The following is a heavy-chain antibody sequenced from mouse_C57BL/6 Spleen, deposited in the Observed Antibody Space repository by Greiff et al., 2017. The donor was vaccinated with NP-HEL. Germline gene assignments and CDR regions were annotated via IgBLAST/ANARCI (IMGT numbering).Heavy chain of an antibody. CDR2: INPSTGGT. Sequence: EVQLQQSGPELVKPGASVKISCKASGYSFTGYYMNWVKQSPEKSLEWIGEINPSTGGTTYNQKFKAKATLTVDKSSSTAYMQLKSLTSEDSAVYYCARYSWDRAYWGQGTLVTVSA. CDR3: ARYSWDRAY. CDR1: GYSFTGYY. D-gene: IGHD3-3*01. V-gene: IGHV1-42*01. J-gene: IGHJ3*01.